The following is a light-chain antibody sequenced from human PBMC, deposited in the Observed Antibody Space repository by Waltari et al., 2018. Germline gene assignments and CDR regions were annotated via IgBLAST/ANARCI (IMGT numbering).Light chain of an antibody. J-gene: IGKJ3*01. CDR3: QQYYTTPFT. CDR1: QSVLYSSNNKNY. CDR2: RAS. V-gene: IGKV4-1*01. Sequence: DIVMTQSPDSLAVSLGERATINCKSSQSVLYSSNNKNYLAWYQQKPGLPPKLLIYRASTRESGVPDRGSGSGSGTDFTLTISSLQAEDVAVYYWQQYYTTPFTFGPGTKVDIK.